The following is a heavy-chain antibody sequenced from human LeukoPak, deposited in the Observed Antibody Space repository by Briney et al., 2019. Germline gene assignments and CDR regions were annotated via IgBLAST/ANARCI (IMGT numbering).Heavy chain of an antibody. CDR1: GFTFSSYW. CDR2: IKQDGSEK. Sequence: GGSLRLSCAAFGFTFSSYWMSWVRQAPGKGLEWVANIKQDGSEKYYVDSVKGRFTISRDNAKNSLYLQMNSLRAEDTAVYYCARDPKAGIDYWGQGTLVTVSS. CDR3: ARDPKAGIDY. D-gene: IGHD6-13*01. V-gene: IGHV3-7*03. J-gene: IGHJ4*02.